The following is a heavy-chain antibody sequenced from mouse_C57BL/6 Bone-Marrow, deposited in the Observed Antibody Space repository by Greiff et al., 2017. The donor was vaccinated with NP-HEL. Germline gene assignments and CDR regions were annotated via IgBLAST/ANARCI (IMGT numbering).Heavy chain of an antibody. D-gene: IGHD1-1*02. Sequence: VQLQQSGPGLVPPQSLFITCTASGFSLTSYGVHWVRQPPGKGLVWLGVIWSGGSTDYNAALIFKLSISKDNSKSQVVFKMNRLQADDTAIYYCARWVGRTWFAYWGQGTLVTVSA. J-gene: IGHJ3*01. CDR2: IWSGGST. CDR3: ARWVGRTWFAY. CDR1: GFSLTSYG. V-gene: IGHV2-2*01.